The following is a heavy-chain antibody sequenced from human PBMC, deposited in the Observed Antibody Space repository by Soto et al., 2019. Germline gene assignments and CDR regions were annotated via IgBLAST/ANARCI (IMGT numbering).Heavy chain of an antibody. Sequence: QVQLQESGPGLVKPSQTLSLTCTVSGGSISSGDYYWSWIRQHPGKGLEWIGYIYYSGSTYYNPSLKGRVTISVDTSKNQFSLKLSSVTAADTAVYYCARAGGFLESDNWFDPWGQGTLVTVSS. V-gene: IGHV4-31*03. CDR1: GGSISSGDYY. CDR2: IYYSGST. J-gene: IGHJ5*02. CDR3: ARAGGFLESDNWFDP. D-gene: IGHD3-3*01.